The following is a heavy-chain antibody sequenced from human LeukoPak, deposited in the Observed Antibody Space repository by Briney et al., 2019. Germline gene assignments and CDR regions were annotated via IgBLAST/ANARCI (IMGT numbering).Heavy chain of an antibody. Sequence: PSQTLSLTCAVSGGSISSGGYSWSWIRQPPGKGLEWIGYIYHSGSTYYNPSLKSRVTISVDTSKNQFSLKLSSVTAADTAVYYCVRTSYGALDYWGQGTLVTVSS. CDR2: IYHSGST. V-gene: IGHV4-30-2*05. CDR3: VRTSYGALDY. CDR1: GGSISSGGYS. D-gene: IGHD4-17*01. J-gene: IGHJ4*02.